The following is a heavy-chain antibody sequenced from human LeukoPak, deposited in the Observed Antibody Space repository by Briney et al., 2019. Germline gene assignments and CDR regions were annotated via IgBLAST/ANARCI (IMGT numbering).Heavy chain of an antibody. Sequence: PSETLSLTCTVSGYSISSGYYWGWIRQPPGKGLEWIGSIYHSGSTYYNPSLKSRVTISVDTSKNQFSLKLSSVTAADTAVYYRARDPRGILRDAFDIWGQGTMVTVSS. CDR1: GYSISSGYY. V-gene: IGHV4-38-2*02. CDR2: IYHSGST. CDR3: ARDPRGILRDAFDI. J-gene: IGHJ3*02. D-gene: IGHD3-16*01.